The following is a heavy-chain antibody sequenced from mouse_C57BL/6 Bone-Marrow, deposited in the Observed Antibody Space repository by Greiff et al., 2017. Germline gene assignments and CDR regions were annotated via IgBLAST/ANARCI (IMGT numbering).Heavy chain of an antibody. D-gene: IGHD1-1*01. V-gene: IGHV1-9*01. CDR2: IFPGSGST. CDR1: GYTFTGYW. CDR3: ASPFPYYGSSMDY. Sequence: VQLQQSGAELMKPGASVKLSCTATGYTFTGYWIEWVKQRPGHGLEWIGEIFPGSGSTNYNEKFKGKATFTADTSSNTAYMQLSSLTTEDSAIYYCASPFPYYGSSMDYWGQGTSVTVSS. J-gene: IGHJ4*01.